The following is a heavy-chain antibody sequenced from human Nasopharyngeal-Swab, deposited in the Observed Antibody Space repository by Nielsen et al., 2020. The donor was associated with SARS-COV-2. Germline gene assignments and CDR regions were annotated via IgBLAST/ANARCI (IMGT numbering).Heavy chain of an antibody. CDR1: GFSLSTSGMC. D-gene: IGHD3-9*01. Sequence: SGPTLVKPTQTLTLTCTFSGFSLSTSGMCVSWIRQPPGKALEWLALIGWDDDKYYSTSLKTRLTISKDTSKNQVVLTMTNMDPVDTATYYCARIRYDILTGYYIGFDYWGQGTLVTVSS. CDR3: ARIRYDILTGYYIGFDY. J-gene: IGHJ4*02. CDR2: IGWDDDK. V-gene: IGHV2-70*01.